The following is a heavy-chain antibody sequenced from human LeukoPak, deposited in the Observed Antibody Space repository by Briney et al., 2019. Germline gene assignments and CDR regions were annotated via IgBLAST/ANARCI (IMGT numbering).Heavy chain of an antibody. CDR1: GFTFSSYG. CDR3: AKEKSGYNWNYPFDY. Sequence: GGSLRLPCAASGFTFSSYGMHWVRQAPGKGLEWVAVISYDGSNKYYADSVKGRFTISRDNSKNTLYLQMNSLRAEDTAVYYCAKEKSGYNWNYPFDYWGQGTLVTVSS. CDR2: ISYDGSNK. D-gene: IGHD1-7*01. V-gene: IGHV3-30*18. J-gene: IGHJ4*02.